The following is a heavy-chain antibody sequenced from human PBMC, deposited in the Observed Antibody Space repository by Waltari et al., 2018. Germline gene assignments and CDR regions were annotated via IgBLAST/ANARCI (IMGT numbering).Heavy chain of an antibody. CDR2: IIPSFGTE. Sequence: QVQLVQSGAEVKKPGSSVKVSCKASGGTFSSYAISWVRQAPGQGLEWMGGIIPSFGTENYAQKFQGRVTITTDESTSTAYMELSSLRSEDTAVYYCARGSAIDDKYYYYYMDVWGKGTTVTVSS. CDR3: ARGSAIDDKYYYYYMDV. CDR1: GGTFSSYA. J-gene: IGHJ6*03. D-gene: IGHD2-21*01. V-gene: IGHV1-69*05.